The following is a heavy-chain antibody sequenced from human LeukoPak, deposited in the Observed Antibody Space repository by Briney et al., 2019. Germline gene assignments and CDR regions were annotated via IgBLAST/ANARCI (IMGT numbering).Heavy chain of an antibody. D-gene: IGHD6-6*01. CDR1: GFTFSSYS. CDR3: AKGGYSSSSGLAY. CDR2: ISGSGGST. V-gene: IGHV3-23*01. J-gene: IGHJ4*02. Sequence: SGGSLRLSCAASGFTFSSYSMNWVRQAPGKGLEWVSAISGSGGSTYYADSVKGRFTLSSDNSKNTLYLQMNSLRAEDTALYYCAKGGYSSSSGLAYWGQGTLVTVSS.